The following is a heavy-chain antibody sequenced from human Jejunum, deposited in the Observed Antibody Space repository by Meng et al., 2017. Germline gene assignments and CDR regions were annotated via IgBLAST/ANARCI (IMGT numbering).Heavy chain of an antibody. CDR3: ARAIRERYFDS. D-gene: IGHD1-14*01. V-gene: IGHV4-4*02. J-gene: IGHJ4*02. Sequence: QVQLQESGPGLVKPSGTLSLTCTVSGVSTTAPFYWTWIRQAPGKGLKWIGEVWPSGATYYNPSLSSRITISIDTSNNQFSLEVAFLTAADTAVYYCARAIRERYFDSWGQGTLVTVSS. CDR1: GVSTTAPFY. CDR2: VWPSGAT.